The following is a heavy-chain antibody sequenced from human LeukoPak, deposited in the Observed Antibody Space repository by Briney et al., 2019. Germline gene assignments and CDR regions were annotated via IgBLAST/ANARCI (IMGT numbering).Heavy chain of an antibody. CDR3: AKERTPYDYGAEFEC. CDR2: ISYDGSNK. CDR1: GFTFSSYG. J-gene: IGHJ4*02. D-gene: IGHD3-16*01. Sequence: PGGSLRLSCAASGFTFSSYGVHWVRQAPGKGLEWVAVISYDGSNKYYADSVKGRFTTSRDTSKSMVYLQLNNLRTEDTAVYYCAKERTPYDYGAEFECWGQGTLVTVSS. V-gene: IGHV3-30*18.